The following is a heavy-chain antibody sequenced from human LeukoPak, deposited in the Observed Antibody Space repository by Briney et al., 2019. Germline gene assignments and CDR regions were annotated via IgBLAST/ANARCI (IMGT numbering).Heavy chain of an antibody. Sequence: GGSLRLSCAASGFTFSSYTMNWVRQAPGKGLEWVSSITSSSIYIYYPDSVKGRFTISRDNAKTSLSLQLNSKRAEDTDVYYCARATSGSRDGYNWSFDYWGQGTVTTVSS. CDR2: ITSSSIYI. CDR1: GFTFSSYT. D-gene: IGHD5-24*01. J-gene: IGHJ4*02. CDR3: ARATSGSRDGYNWSFDY. V-gene: IGHV3-21*04.